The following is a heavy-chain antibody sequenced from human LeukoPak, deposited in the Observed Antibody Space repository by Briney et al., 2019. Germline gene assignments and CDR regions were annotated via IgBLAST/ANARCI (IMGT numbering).Heavy chain of an antibody. CDR3: ARRGYYDSSGYYYFDY. CDR1: GGSISSSSYY. V-gene: IGHV4-39*07. Sequence: PSETLSLTCTVSGGSISSSSYYWGWIRQPPGKGLEWIGSIYYSGSTYYNPSLKSRVTISVDTSKNQFSLKLSSVTAADTAMYYCARRGYYDSSGYYYFDYWGQGTLVTVSS. D-gene: IGHD3-22*01. J-gene: IGHJ4*02. CDR2: IYYSGST.